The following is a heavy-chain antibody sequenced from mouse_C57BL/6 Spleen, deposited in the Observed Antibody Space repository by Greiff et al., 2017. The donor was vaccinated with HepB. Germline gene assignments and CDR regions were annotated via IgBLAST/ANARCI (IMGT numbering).Heavy chain of an antibody. CDR3: ARHGGDGLYYVDY. J-gene: IGHJ2*01. V-gene: IGHV5-6*01. D-gene: IGHD1-1*01. Sequence: EVQVVESGGDLVKPGGSLKLSCAASGFTFSSYGMSWVRQTPDKRLEWVATISSGGSYTYYPDSVKGRFTISRDNAKNTLYLQMSSLKSEDTAMYYWARHGGDGLYYVDYWGQGTTLTVSS. CDR1: GFTFSSYG. CDR2: ISSGGSYT.